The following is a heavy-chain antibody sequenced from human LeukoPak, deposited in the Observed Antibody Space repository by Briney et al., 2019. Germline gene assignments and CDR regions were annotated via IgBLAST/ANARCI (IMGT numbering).Heavy chain of an antibody. CDR3: ARVFIGGDFWSGPCYFDY. Sequence: PSQTLSLTCTVSGGSISSGSYYWSWIRQPAGKGLEWIGRIYTSGSTNYNPSLKSRVTISVDTSKNQFSLKLSSVTAADTAVYYCARVFIGGDFWSGPCYFDYWGQGTLVTVYS. D-gene: IGHD3-3*01. V-gene: IGHV4-61*02. CDR1: GGSISSGSYY. CDR2: IYTSGST. J-gene: IGHJ4*02.